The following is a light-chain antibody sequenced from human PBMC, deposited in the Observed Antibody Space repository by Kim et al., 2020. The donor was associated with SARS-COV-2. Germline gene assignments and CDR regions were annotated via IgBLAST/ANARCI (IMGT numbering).Light chain of an antibody. CDR3: SSYAGSNNEV. J-gene: IGLJ1*01. V-gene: IGLV2-8*01. CDR2: EVS. CDR1: SSDVGGYNY. Sequence: GQSVTLSCTGNSSDVGGYNYVSWYQQHPGKAPKLMIYEVSKRPSGVPDRFSGSKSGNTASLTVSGLQAEDEADYYCSSYAGSNNEVFGTGTKVTVL.